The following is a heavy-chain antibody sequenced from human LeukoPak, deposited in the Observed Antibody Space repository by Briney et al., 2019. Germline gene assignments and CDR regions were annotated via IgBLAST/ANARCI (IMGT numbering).Heavy chain of an antibody. CDR1: GFTFSDYY. J-gene: IGHJ4*02. V-gene: IGHV3-11*01. Sequence: GGSLRLSCAASGFTFSDYYMSWIRQAPGKGLEWISYISSSGSTIYYADSVRGRFTISRDNAKNSLYLQMNSLRAEDTAVCYCSTRSNKYIDYWGQGTLVTVSS. D-gene: IGHD2-2*01. CDR2: ISSSGSTI. CDR3: STRSNKYIDY.